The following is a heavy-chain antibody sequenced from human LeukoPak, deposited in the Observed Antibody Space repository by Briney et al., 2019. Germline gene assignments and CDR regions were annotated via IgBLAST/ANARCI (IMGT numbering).Heavy chain of an antibody. V-gene: IGHV4-59*01. Sequence: SETLSLTCTVSGGSISSYYWSWIRQPPGKGLEWIGYIYYSGSTNYNPSLKSRVTISVDTSKNQFSLKLSSVTAADTAVYYCAETTVTTGGSYYFDYWGQGTLVTVSS. CDR2: IYYSGST. CDR3: AETTVTTGGSYYFDY. J-gene: IGHJ4*02. CDR1: GGSISSYY. D-gene: IGHD4-17*01.